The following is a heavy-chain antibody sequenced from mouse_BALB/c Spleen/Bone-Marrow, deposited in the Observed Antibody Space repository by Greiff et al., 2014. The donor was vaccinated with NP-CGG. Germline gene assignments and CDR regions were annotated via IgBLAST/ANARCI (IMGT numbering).Heavy chain of an antibody. D-gene: IGHD1-2*01. CDR1: GFTFSSYG. V-gene: IGHV5-6*01. J-gene: IGHJ1*01. Sequence: DVQLQESGGDLVKPGGSLKLSCAASGFTFSSYGMSWVRQTPDKRLEWVATISSGGSYTYYPDSVKGRFTISRDNAKNTLYLQMSSLKSEDTAMYYCARNYYCSWHFDVWGAGTTVTVSS. CDR3: ARNYYCSWHFDV. CDR2: ISSGGSYT.